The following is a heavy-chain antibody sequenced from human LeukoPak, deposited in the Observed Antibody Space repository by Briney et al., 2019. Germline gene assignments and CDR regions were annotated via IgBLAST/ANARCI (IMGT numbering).Heavy chain of an antibody. J-gene: IGHJ6*03. V-gene: IGHV3-11*04. CDR3: ARGQYCSSTSCYSYYYYYYMDV. Sequence: KSGGSLRLSCAASGFTFSDYYMSWIRQAPGKGLEWVSYISSSGSTIYYADSVKGRFTISRDNSKNTLYLQMNSLRAEDTAVYYCARGQYCSSTSCYSYYYYYYMDVWGKGTTVTVSS. CDR2: ISSSGSTI. CDR1: GFTFSDYY. D-gene: IGHD2-2*01.